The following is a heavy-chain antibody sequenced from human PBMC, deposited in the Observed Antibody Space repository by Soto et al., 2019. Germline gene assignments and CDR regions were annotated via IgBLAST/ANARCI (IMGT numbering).Heavy chain of an antibody. V-gene: IGHV1-69*01. J-gene: IGHJ4*02. Sequence: SVKVSCKASGGTFSSYAISWVRQAPVQGLEWMGGIIPIFGTANYSQKFQGRVTITADESTSTAYMELSSLRSEDTAVYYCASPRYGSGKIEGYYFDYWGQGTLVTVSS. CDR3: ASPRYGSGKIEGYYFDY. CDR2: IIPIFGTA. CDR1: GGTFSSYA. D-gene: IGHD3-10*01.